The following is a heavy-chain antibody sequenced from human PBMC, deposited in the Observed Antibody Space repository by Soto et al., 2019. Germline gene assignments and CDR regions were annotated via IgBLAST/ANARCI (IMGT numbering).Heavy chain of an antibody. Sequence: PSETLSLTCTVSGGSISSYYWSWIRQPPGKGLEWIGYIYYSGSTNYNPSLKSRVTTSVDTSKNQFSLKLSSVTAADTAVYYCARDAYSSGQAVFDYWGQGTLVTVSS. CDR2: IYYSGST. CDR3: ARDAYSSGQAVFDY. CDR1: GGSISSYY. V-gene: IGHV4-59*01. J-gene: IGHJ4*02. D-gene: IGHD6-19*01.